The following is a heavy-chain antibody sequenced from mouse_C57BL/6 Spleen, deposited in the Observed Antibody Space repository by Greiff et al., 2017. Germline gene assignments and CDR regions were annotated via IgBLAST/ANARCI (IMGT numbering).Heavy chain of an antibody. CDR2: IYPGDGDT. CDR1: GYAFSSSW. J-gene: IGHJ3*01. CDR3: ADDGYWGFAY. D-gene: IGHD2-3*01. V-gene: IGHV1-82*01. Sequence: VKLQQSGPELVKPGASVKISCKASGYAFSSSWMNWVKQRPGKGLEWIGRIYPGDGDTNYNGKFKGKATLTADKSSSTAYMQLSSLTSDDAAVYFCADDGYWGFAYWGQGTLVTVSA.